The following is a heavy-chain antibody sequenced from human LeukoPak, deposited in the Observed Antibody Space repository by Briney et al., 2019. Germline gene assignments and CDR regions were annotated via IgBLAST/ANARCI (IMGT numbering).Heavy chain of an antibody. Sequence: SETLSLTCAVYGGSFSGYYWSWIRQPPGKGLEWIGEINHSGSTNYNPSLKSRVTISVDTSKNQFSLKLSSVTAADTAVYYCASHDNCSSTSCRFDYWGQGTLVTVSS. J-gene: IGHJ4*02. D-gene: IGHD2-2*01. V-gene: IGHV4-34*01. CDR1: GGSFSGYY. CDR2: INHSGST. CDR3: ASHDNCSSTSCRFDY.